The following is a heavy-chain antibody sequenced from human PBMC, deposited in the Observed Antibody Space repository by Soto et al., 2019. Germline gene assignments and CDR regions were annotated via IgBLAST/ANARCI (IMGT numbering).Heavy chain of an antibody. CDR1: GFTFSSYA. CDR2: ISNNGGST. J-gene: IGHJ4*02. CDR3: VKDRYVDY. V-gene: IGHV3-64D*06. Sequence: GGSLRLSCSVFGFTFSSYAMHWVRQAPGKGLQYVSSISNNGGSTYYADSVKGRFTISRDNSKNTLYLQMSSLRVEDTAVYYCVKDRYVDYWGQGTLVTVSS.